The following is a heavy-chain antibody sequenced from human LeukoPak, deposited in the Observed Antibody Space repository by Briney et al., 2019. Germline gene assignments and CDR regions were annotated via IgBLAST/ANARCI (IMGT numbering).Heavy chain of an antibody. Sequence: GGSLRLSCAASGFTFSNYAMSWVRQAPGKGLEWVSIISGGGDRAYYADSVKGLFTISRDNPKNTLYLQMSSLRADDTAIYYCAKGGWAGRSIDSWGQGTLVTVSS. CDR2: ISGGGDRA. V-gene: IGHV3-23*01. J-gene: IGHJ4*02. CDR3: AKGGWAGRSIDS. CDR1: GFTFSNYA. D-gene: IGHD6-19*01.